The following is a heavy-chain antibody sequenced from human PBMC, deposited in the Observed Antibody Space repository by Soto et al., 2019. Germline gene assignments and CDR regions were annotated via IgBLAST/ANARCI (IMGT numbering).Heavy chain of an antibody. CDR3: ARQRTYSSAWFDY. D-gene: IGHD6-19*01. CDR1: GGSIGNYY. CDR2: IYTSGTT. V-gene: IGHV4-4*07. J-gene: IGHJ5*01. Sequence: QVLLQESGPGLVKPSETLSLTCTVSGGSIGNYYWTWIRQPAGKGLEWIGRIYTSGTTNYNPSLTSPITMLIDPSRNQFSLRLSSVTAADTALYYCARQRTYSSAWFDYWGQGTLVTVSS.